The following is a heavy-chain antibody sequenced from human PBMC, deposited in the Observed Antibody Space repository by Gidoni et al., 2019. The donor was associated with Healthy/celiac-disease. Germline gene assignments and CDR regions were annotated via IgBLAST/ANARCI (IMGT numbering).Heavy chain of an antibody. CDR2: IYYSGST. Sequence: QLQLQESGPGLVKPSETLSLTCTVSGGSISSSSYYWGWIRQPPGKGLEWIGSIYYSGSTYYNPSLKSRVTISVDTSKNQFSLKLSSVTAADTAVYYCARQIRGGVIIDWGQGTLVTVSS. CDR1: GGSISSSSYY. J-gene: IGHJ4*02. D-gene: IGHD3-10*01. V-gene: IGHV4-39*01. CDR3: ARQIRGGVIID.